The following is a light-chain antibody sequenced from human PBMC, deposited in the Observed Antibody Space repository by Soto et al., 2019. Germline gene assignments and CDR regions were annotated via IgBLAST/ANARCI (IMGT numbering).Light chain of an antibody. J-gene: IGLJ2*01. CDR2: YDS. CDR1: NIGSKS. V-gene: IGLV3-21*04. Sequence: SYELTQPPSVSVAPGKTARITCGGNNIGSKSVHWYQQKPGQAPVLVIYYDSERPSGIPERFSGSNSGNTATLTISRVEAGDEADYYCQVWDSSCDHHVVFGGGTKLTVL. CDR3: QVWDSSCDHHVV.